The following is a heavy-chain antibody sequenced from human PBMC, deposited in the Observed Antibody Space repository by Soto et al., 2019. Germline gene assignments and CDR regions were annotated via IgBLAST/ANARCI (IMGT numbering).Heavy chain of an antibody. Sequence: QVQLVQSGAEVKEPGASVKVSCKASGYTFQNYHMHWVRQAPGQGLEWMGTIHPSGDTKTYAQRSXGXXAMTRDTSTSTAYMELSSLTSEDTAVYFCARDLWGSWTVDYWGQGTLVTVSS. CDR2: IHPSGDTK. J-gene: IGHJ4*02. CDR3: ARDLWGSWTVDY. D-gene: IGHD3-16*01. CDR1: GYTFQNYH. V-gene: IGHV1-46*02.